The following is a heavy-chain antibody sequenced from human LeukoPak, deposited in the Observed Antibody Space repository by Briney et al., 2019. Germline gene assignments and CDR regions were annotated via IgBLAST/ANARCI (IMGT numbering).Heavy chain of an antibody. Sequence: ASVKVSCKASGYTFTSYDINWVRQATGQGLEWMGWMNPNSGNTGYAQKFQGRVTMTRNTSISTAYMELSSLRSEDTAVYYCARALTSWRYTGRVWFDPWGQGTLVTVSS. CDR3: ARALTSWRYTGRVWFDP. J-gene: IGHJ5*02. D-gene: IGHD2-2*01. CDR1: GYTFTSYD. CDR2: MNPNSGNT. V-gene: IGHV1-8*01.